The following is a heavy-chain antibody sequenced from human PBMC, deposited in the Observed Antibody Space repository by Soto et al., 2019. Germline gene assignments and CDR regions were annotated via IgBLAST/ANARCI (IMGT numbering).Heavy chain of an antibody. V-gene: IGHV4-31*03. CDR3: ARGVVVVTAIPRFDP. Sequence: QVQLQESGPGLVKPSQTLSLTCTVSGVSISSGGYYWSWIRQHPGKGLEWIGYIYYSGSTYYNPSLKSRVTISVDTSKNQFSLKLSSVTAADTAVYYCARGVVVVTAIPRFDPWGQGTLVTVSS. CDR2: IYYSGST. CDR1: GVSISSGGYY. J-gene: IGHJ5*02. D-gene: IGHD2-21*02.